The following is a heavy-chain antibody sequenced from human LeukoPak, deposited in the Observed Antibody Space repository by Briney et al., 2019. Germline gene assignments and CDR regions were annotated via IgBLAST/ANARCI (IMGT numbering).Heavy chain of an antibody. CDR1: GFTLGDYA. CDR2: IRSKAYGGTT. Sequence: GWSLRLSCTASGFTLGDYAMSWLRQAPGKGLEWVGFIRSKAYGGTTEYAASVKGRFTISRDDSKSIAYLQMNSLKTEDTAVYYCTRDRVPAAMYSWFDPWGQGTLVTVSS. V-gene: IGHV3-49*03. D-gene: IGHD2-2*01. J-gene: IGHJ5*02. CDR3: TRDRVPAAMYSWFDP.